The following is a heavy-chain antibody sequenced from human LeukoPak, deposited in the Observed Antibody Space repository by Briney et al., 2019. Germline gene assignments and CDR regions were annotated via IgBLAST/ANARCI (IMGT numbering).Heavy chain of an antibody. CDR1: GGSISSSSYY. CDR3: ARAWFGELLED. D-gene: IGHD3-10*01. CDR2: IYYSGST. V-gene: IGHV4-61*05. J-gene: IGHJ4*02. Sequence: SETLSLTCTVSGGSISSSSYYWGWIRQPPGKGLEWIGYIYYSGSTNYNPSLKSRVTISVDTSKNQFSLKLSSVTAADTAVYYCARAWFGELLEDWGQGTLVTVSS.